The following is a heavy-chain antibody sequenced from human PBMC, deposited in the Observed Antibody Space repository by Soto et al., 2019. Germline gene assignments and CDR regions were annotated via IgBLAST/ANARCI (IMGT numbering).Heavy chain of an antibody. D-gene: IGHD5-12*01. CDR2: IYRDGTT. J-gene: IGHJ4*02. Sequence: EVHLEESGGGLFQPGGSLRLTCAVSGFSLNNYWMYWVRQRPGKGLVWVARIYRDGTTSYADSVKGRFTISRDNAKNTVSLQMNSLKDEDTAVYYCMRGNTGYGNFDYWGQGTLVTVSS. CDR1: GFSLNNYW. CDR3: MRGNTGYGNFDY. V-gene: IGHV3-74*01.